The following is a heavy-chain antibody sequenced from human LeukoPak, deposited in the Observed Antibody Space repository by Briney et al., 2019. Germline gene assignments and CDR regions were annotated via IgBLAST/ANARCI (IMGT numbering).Heavy chain of an antibody. Sequence: SVKVPCKASGGTFSSYAISWVRQAPRQGLEWMGGIIPIFGTANYAQKFHGRVTITADESTSTAYMELSSLRSEDTAVYYCAREKIVVVPAAMVGWFDPWGQGTLVTVSS. CDR2: IIPIFGTA. D-gene: IGHD2-2*01. J-gene: IGHJ5*02. CDR3: AREKIVVVPAAMVGWFDP. CDR1: GGTFSSYA. V-gene: IGHV1-69*13.